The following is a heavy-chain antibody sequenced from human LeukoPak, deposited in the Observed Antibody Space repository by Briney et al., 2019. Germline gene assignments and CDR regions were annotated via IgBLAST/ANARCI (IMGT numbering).Heavy chain of an antibody. J-gene: IGHJ5*02. CDR1: GGSFSGYY. Sequence: SETLSLTCAVYGGSFSGYYWSWNRQPPGKGLEWIGEINHSGSTNYNPSLKSRVTISVDTSKNQFSLNLSSVTAADTAVYYCARHRRGMLRGVAPLYWFDPWGQGTLVTVSS. V-gene: IGHV4-34*01. D-gene: IGHD3-10*01. CDR3: ARHRRGMLRGVAPLYWFDP. CDR2: INHSGST.